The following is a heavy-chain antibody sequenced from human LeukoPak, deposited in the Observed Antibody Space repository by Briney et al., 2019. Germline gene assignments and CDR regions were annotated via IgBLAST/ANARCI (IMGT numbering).Heavy chain of an antibody. Sequence: GGSLRLSCAASGFTFDDYAMHWVRQAPGKGLEWVSGISWNSGSIGYADSVKGRFTISRDNAKDSLYLQMNSLRAEDTALYYCAKDDYWGQGTLVTVSS. V-gene: IGHV3-9*01. CDR1: GFTFDDYA. CDR2: ISWNSGSI. CDR3: AKDDY. J-gene: IGHJ4*02.